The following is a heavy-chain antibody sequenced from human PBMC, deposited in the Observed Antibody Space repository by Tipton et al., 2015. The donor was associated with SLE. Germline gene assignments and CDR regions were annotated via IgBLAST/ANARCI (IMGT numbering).Heavy chain of an antibody. CDR1: GGSFSGYY. J-gene: IGHJ4*02. D-gene: IGHD6-13*01. CDR3: ARGPRSSEIPAAGVIDH. CDR2: INHSGST. Sequence: TLSLTCAVYGGSFSGYYWSWIRQPPGKGLEWIGEINHSGSTNYSPSLKSRVTISVDTSKNQFSLKLSSVTAADTAVYFCARGPRSSEIPAAGVIDHWGQGTLVTVSS. V-gene: IGHV4-34*01.